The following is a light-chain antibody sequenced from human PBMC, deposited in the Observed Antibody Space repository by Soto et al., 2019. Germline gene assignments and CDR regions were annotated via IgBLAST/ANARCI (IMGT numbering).Light chain of an antibody. CDR3: QQRYSTPRK. CDR2: AAS. Sequence: DIQRIQSPWSRAASGGGGVISSCRASQSISSYLNWYQQKPGKAPKLLIYAASSLQSGVPSRFSGSGSGTDLTLTISSLQPEEIPTYYGQQRYSTPRKFAQGTKVDIK. V-gene: IGKV1-39*01. J-gene: IGKJ1*01. CDR1: QSISSY.